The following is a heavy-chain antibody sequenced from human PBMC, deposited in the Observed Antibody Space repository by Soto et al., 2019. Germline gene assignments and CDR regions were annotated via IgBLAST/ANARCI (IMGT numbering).Heavy chain of an antibody. J-gene: IGHJ4*02. CDR3: ARVGVVIAQFDY. CDR2: IYYSGST. Sequence: SETLSLTCTVSGGSISSYYWIWIRQPPGKGLEWIGYIYYSGSTNYNPSLKSRVTISVDTSKNQFSLKLSSVTAADTAVYYCARVGVVIAQFDYWGQGTLVTVSS. CDR1: GGSISSYY. V-gene: IGHV4-59*01. D-gene: IGHD3-3*01.